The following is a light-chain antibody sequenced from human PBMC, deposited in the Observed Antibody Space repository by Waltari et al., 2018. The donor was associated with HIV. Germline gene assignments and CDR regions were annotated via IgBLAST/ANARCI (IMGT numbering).Light chain of an antibody. CDR2: DDS. J-gene: IGLJ2*01. CDR1: NIGSKS. CDR3: QVWHSSNDHPDVV. Sequence: SYVLTQPPSVSVSPAPTARITCGGNNIGSKSGHCCQQKPGQAPVLGVYDDSYRPSGIPERISGSNSGNTATLTISRVGAGDEAADYCQVWHSSNDHPDVVVGGGTKLTVL. V-gene: IGLV3-21*02.